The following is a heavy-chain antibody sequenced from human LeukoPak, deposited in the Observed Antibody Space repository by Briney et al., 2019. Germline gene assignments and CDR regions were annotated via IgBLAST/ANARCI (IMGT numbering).Heavy chain of an antibody. CDR2: IYYSGST. V-gene: IGHV4-39*01. J-gene: IGHJ4*02. D-gene: IGHD6-19*01. CDR1: GGSISSSSYY. CDR3: ARLSFSSGWNFDY. Sequence: SETLSLTCTVSGGSISSSSYYWGWIRQPPGKGLEWIGSIYYSGSTYYNPSLKSRVTISVDTSENQFSLKLSSVTAADTAVYYCARLSFSSGWNFDYWGQGTLVTVSS.